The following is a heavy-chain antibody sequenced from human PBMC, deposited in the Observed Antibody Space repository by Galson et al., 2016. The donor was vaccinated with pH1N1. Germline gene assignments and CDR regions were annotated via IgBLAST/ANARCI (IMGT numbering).Heavy chain of an antibody. D-gene: IGHD3-9*01. CDR1: GYTFTSYA. CDR2: INTNTGNP. J-gene: IGHJ4*02. CDR3: ATPRPLLRYFDWLLPGGLDY. V-gene: IGHV7-4-1*02. Sequence: QSGAEVKKAGESLKISCKASGYTFTSYAMNWVRQAPGQGLEWMGWINTNTGNPTYAQGFTGRFAFSLDTSDSTTYLHIISLKAEDTAGYYCATPRPLLRYFDWLLPGGLDYWGQGTLVTVSS.